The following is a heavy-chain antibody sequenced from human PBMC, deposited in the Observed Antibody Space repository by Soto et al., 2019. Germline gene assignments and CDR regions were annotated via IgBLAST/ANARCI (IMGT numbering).Heavy chain of an antibody. J-gene: IGHJ5*02. CDR2: INPSGGST. Sequence: ASVKVSCKASGYTFTSYYMHWVRQAPGQGLEWMGIINPSGGSTSYAQKFQGRVTMTRDTSTSTVYMELSSLRSEDTAVYYCARARSIAARPLAIDPWGQGTLVTVSS. D-gene: IGHD6-6*01. CDR1: GYTFTSYY. CDR3: ARARSIAARPLAIDP. V-gene: IGHV1-46*01.